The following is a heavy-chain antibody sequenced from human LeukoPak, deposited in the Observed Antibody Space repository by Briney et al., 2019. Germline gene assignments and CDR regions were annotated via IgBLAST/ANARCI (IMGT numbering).Heavy chain of an antibody. V-gene: IGHV3-7*01. CDR1: GFSLSNYE. J-gene: IGHJ3*02. Sequence: GGSLRLSCVASGFSLSNYEMDWVRQAPGKGLEWVAKVKKVGTEKYYVDSVKGRFTISRDNAKNSLYLQMNSLRAEDTAVYYCVGDSWTDHDSDGFDIWGQGTMVTVSS. D-gene: IGHD3-22*01. CDR3: VGDSWTDHDSDGFDI. CDR2: VKKVGTEK.